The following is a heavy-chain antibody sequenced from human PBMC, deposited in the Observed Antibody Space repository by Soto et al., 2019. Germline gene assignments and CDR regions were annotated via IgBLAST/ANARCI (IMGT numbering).Heavy chain of an antibody. J-gene: IGHJ4*02. Sequence: ASVKVSCKASGYTFTSYGISWVRQAPGQGLEWMGWISAYNGNTNYAQKIQGRVTMTTDTSTSTTYMELRSLRSDDTAVYYCARGGYDILTGYQANPSDYWGQGTLVTVSS. CDR1: GYTFTSYG. CDR2: ISAYNGNT. CDR3: ARGGYDILTGYQANPSDY. V-gene: IGHV1-18*01. D-gene: IGHD3-9*01.